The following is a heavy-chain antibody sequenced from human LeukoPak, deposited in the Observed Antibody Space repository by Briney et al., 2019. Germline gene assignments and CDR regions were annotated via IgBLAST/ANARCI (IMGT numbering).Heavy chain of an antibody. CDR1: GFTVSSNY. D-gene: IGHD2-2*01. CDR3: ARDPIHCSSTSCYEGNY. CDR2: IYSGGST. V-gene: IGHV3-53*01. J-gene: IGHJ4*02. Sequence: GGSLRLSCAASGFTVSSNYMSWVRQAPGKGLEWVSVIYSGGSTYYADSVKGRFTISRDNSKNTLYLQMNSLRAEDTAVYYCARDPIHCSSTSCYEGNYWGQGTLVTISS.